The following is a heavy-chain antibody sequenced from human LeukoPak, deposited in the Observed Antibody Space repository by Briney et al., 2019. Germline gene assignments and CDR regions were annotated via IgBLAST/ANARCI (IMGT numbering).Heavy chain of an antibody. CDR1: GFTFSSYA. CDR3: ARDPHGSNTPFDY. D-gene: IGHD5-24*01. Sequence: GGSLRLSCAASGFTFSSYAMTWVRQVPGKGLDWVSGTSASGGSTYYADSVKGRFTISRDNAKNSLYLQMNSLRAEDTAVYYCARDPHGSNTPFDYWGQGTLVTVSS. V-gene: IGHV3-23*01. CDR2: TSASGGST. J-gene: IGHJ4*02.